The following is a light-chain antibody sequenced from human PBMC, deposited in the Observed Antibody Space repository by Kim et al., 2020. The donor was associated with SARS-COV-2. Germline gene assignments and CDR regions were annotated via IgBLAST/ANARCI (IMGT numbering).Light chain of an antibody. V-gene: IGLV2-14*03. J-gene: IGLJ3*02. CDR2: DVT. CDR1: NSDIGSYNY. CDR3: SSYTSSKTWV. Sequence: GTSFTISCTGSNSDIGSYNYVSWYQQHPGKAPKLIIYDVTKRPSGVSDRFSGSKSGNTASLIISGLQADDEADYYCSSYTSSKTWVFGGGTQLTVL.